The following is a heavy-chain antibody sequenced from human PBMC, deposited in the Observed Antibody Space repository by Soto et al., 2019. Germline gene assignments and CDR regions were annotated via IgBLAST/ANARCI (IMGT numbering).Heavy chain of an antibody. D-gene: IGHD7-27*01. CDR2: ILPIFGTT. V-gene: IGHV1-69*01. J-gene: IGHJ6*02. CDR1: GGTFNIYN. CDR3: ARDATGDSYYYYYRMDV. Sequence: QVQLVQSGAEVKKPGSSVKVSCKASGGTFNIYNINWVRQAPGQGLEWMGGILPIFGTTNYAQRFQGRLTIIADDSTSTAYMELSSLRSEDTAVYYCARDATGDSYYYYYRMDVWGQGTTVTVTS.